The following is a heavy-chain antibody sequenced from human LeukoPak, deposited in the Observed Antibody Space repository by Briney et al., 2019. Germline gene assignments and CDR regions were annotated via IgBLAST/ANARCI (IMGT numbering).Heavy chain of an antibody. CDR1: GYTFTGYY. Sequence: ASVKVSCKASGYTFTGYYMHWVRQAPGQGLGWMGWINPNSGGTNYAQKFQGRLTMTRDTSISTAYMELSRLRSDDTAVYYCARANYDYVWGSYPYDYWGQGTLVTVSS. CDR2: INPNSGGT. J-gene: IGHJ4*02. V-gene: IGHV1-2*02. D-gene: IGHD3-16*02. CDR3: ARANYDYVWGSYPYDY.